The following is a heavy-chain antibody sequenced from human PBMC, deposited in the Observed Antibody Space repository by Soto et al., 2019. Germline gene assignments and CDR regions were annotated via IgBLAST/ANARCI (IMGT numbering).Heavy chain of an antibody. CDR1: GYTFTSYG. CDR3: ARVYDIVGATIRYFDY. Sequence: ASVKVSCKASGYTFTSYGISWVRQAPGQGLEWMGWISAYNGNTNYAQKLQGRVTMTTDTSTSTAYMELRSLRSDDTAVYYCARVYDIVGATIRYFDYWGQGTLVTVSS. CDR2: ISAYNGNT. V-gene: IGHV1-18*01. J-gene: IGHJ4*02. D-gene: IGHD1-26*01.